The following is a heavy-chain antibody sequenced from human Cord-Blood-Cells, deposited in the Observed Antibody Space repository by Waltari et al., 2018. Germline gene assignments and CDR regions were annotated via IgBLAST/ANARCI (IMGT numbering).Heavy chain of an antibody. V-gene: IGHV3-7*01. CDR3: ARDHDYVDYYFDY. J-gene: IGHJ4*02. Sequence: EVQLVESGGGLVQPGGSLRLSCAASGFTFSSYWMSWVRQAPGKGLAWVANIKQDGSEKYYVNSVKGRFTISRDNAKNSLYLQMNSLRAEDTAVYYCARDHDYVDYYFDYWGQGTLVTVSS. CDR1: GFTFSSYW. CDR2: IKQDGSEK. D-gene: IGHD4-17*01.